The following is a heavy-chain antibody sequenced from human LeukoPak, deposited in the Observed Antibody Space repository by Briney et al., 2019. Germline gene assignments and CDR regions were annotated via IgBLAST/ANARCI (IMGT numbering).Heavy chain of an antibody. V-gene: IGHV4-39*07. J-gene: IGHJ4*02. D-gene: IGHD6-13*01. CDR1: GGSISSKTYF. CDR3: ARGATTAGLRFDF. Sequence: TPSETLSLTCSVSGGSISSKTYFWGWIRQPPGKGLEWIGSIYYSGSTYYNPSLSSRVAISEDTSKNQLSLRLSSVTAADTAVYYCARGATTAGLRFDFWGQGTLVTVSS. CDR2: IYYSGST.